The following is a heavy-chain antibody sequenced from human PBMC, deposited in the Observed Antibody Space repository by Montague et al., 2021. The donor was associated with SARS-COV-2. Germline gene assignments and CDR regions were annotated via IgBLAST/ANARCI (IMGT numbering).Heavy chain of an antibody. CDR3: ARNRRVTTVTSHMYHYAMDV. Sequence: SETLSLTCSVSGDSISNYSWSWIRQSPGKGLEWIGYIYYSGSTNYNPSLTSRVTISVDTSKNQVSLKLTSVTAADTAVYYCARNRRVTTVTSHMYHYAMDVWGQGTTVTVSS. CDR2: IYYSGST. D-gene: IGHD4-11*01. J-gene: IGHJ6*02. V-gene: IGHV4-59*08. CDR1: GDSISNYS.